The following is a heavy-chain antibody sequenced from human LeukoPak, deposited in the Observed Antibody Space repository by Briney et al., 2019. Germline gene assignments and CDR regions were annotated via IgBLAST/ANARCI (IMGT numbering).Heavy chain of an antibody. J-gene: IGHJ5*02. CDR1: GYTFTSHG. CDR3: ARDNHSGSWSWFDP. D-gene: IGHD6-13*01. CDR2: ISAYSGHT. Sequence: ASVKVSCKASGYTFTSHGISWVRQAPGQGPEWMGWISAYSGHTNYAQKLQGRVTMTTDTSTSTAYMELRSLRSDDTAMYYCARDNHSGSWSWFDPWGQGTLVSVSA. V-gene: IGHV1-18*01.